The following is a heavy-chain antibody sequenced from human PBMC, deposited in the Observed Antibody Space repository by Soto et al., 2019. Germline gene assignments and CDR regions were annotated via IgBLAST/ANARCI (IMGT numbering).Heavy chain of an antibody. D-gene: IGHD2-2*01. J-gene: IGHJ4*02. CDR2: INHSGST. CDR1: GGSFSGYY. CDR3: ARDSPHCSSNSCPFDY. Sequence: QVQLQQWGAGLLKPSETLSLTCAVYGGSFSGYYWSWIRQPPGKGLEWIGEINHSGSTNYNPSLKSRVTISVDTSKNQFSLKLRSVAAADTAVYYCARDSPHCSSNSCPFDYWGQGTLVTVSS. V-gene: IGHV4-34*01.